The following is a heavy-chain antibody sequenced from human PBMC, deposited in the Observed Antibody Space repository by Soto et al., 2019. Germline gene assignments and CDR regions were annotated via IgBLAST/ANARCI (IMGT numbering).Heavy chain of an antibody. CDR1: GFTFNTYG. J-gene: IGHJ4*02. Sequence: QVQLVESGGGVVQPGGSLTLSCAGSGFTFNTYGSHWVRQAPGKGLEWVGVISYDGSSKYYADSVRGRFTISRDNSNNMLLLEMNSLRTDDAAVYFCARGPFYGSGTCDDWGQGTVVTVSS. V-gene: IGHV3-30*03. D-gene: IGHD3-10*01. CDR2: ISYDGSSK. CDR3: ARGPFYGSGTCDD.